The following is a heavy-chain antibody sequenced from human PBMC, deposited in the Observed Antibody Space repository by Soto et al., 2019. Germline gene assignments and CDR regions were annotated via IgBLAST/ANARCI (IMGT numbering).Heavy chain of an antibody. CDR1: GFTFRNYA. Sequence: ESGGGLVQPGGSLRLSCAASGFTFRNYAMSWVRQAPGKGLEWVSSISGSGGSTYYADSVKGRFTISRDNSKNTVYLQMNSLRAGDTAVYYCAKDLTAGRWNLPYDIDVRGQGTTVTVSS. D-gene: IGHD1-7*01. J-gene: IGHJ6*02. CDR3: AKDLTAGRWNLPYDIDV. CDR2: ISGSGGST. V-gene: IGHV3-23*01.